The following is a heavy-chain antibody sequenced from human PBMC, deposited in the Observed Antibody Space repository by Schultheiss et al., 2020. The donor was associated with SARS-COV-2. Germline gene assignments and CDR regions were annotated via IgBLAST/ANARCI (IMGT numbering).Heavy chain of an antibody. J-gene: IGHJ5*02. V-gene: IGHV4-39*01. Sequence: SETLSLTCTVSGGSISSSSYYWGWIRQPPGKGLEWIGEITHSGNTNYNPSLRSRVTISVDTSKNQFSLKLSSVTAADTAVYYCARGRFKVSRSHWFDPWGQGTLVTVSS. CDR2: ITHSGNT. CDR1: GGSISSSSYY. CDR3: ARGRFKVSRSHWFDP. D-gene: IGHD2-15*01.